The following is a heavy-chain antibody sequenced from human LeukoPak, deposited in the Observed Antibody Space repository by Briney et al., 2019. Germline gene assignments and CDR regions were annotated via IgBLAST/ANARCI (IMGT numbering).Heavy chain of an antibody. J-gene: IGHJ4*02. CDR1: GYTFTGYY. V-gene: IGHV1-2*06. Sequence: GASVKVSCKASGYTFTGYYMHWVRQAPGQGLEWMGRINPNSGGTNYAQKFQGRVTITADESTSTAYMELSSLRSEDTAVYYCARENYYDSSGYYYPEFDYWGQGTLVTVSS. D-gene: IGHD3-22*01. CDR3: ARENYYDSSGYYYPEFDY. CDR2: INPNSGGT.